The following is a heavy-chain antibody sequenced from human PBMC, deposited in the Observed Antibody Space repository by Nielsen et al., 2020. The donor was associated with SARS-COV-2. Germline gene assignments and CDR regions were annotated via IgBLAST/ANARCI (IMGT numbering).Heavy chain of an antibody. Sequence: SVHVSCKASGYTFTSYDINWVRQATGQGLEWMGWMNPNSGNTGYAQKFQGRVTMTRDTSTRTVYMELRSLRSEDTAVYYCARDDTVTMYYYSYYGMDVWGQGTTVTVSS. CDR1: GYTFTSYD. V-gene: IGHV1-8*01. CDR2: MNPNSGNT. D-gene: IGHD4-17*01. J-gene: IGHJ6*02. CDR3: ARDDTVTMYYYSYYGMDV.